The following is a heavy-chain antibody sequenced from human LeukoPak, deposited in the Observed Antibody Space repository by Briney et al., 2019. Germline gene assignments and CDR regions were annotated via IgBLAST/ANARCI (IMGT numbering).Heavy chain of an antibody. CDR2: ISTTGDFI. J-gene: IGHJ1*01. CDR3: ARDKGFRDGYNYEYFQH. D-gene: IGHD5-24*01. V-gene: IGHV3-21*01. Sequence: PGGSLRLSCVASGFTFTTYSMNWVRLAPGKGLEWVSSISTTGDFIHYADSVKGRFTISRDNSKNTLFLQMNSLRAEDTAVYYCARDKGFRDGYNYEYFQHWGQGTLVTVSS. CDR1: GFTFTTYS.